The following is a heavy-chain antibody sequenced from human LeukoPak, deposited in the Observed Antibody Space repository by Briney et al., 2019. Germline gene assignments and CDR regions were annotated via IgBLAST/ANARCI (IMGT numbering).Heavy chain of an antibody. D-gene: IGHD4-11*01. J-gene: IGHJ4*02. Sequence: GGSLRLSCSASGFTFSRFWMSWVRQAPGKGLEYVALIKQGGSEIYHMDSVKGRFTISRDDATNSLYLQMNSLRVEDTALYYCARDRESETDSEGDYWGQGTLVTVSS. CDR1: GFTFSRFW. V-gene: IGHV3-7*01. CDR3: ARDRESETDSEGDY. CDR2: IKQGGSEI.